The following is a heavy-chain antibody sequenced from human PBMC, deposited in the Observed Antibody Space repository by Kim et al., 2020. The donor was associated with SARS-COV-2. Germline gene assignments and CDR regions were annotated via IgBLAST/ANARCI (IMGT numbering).Heavy chain of an antibody. Sequence: GGSLRLSCVASGFTFSSYAMSWLRQAPGKGLEWVSVIYSDGTTKFYVGSVIGRFTVSRDNSKDTLFLQMNNLRAEDTAVYFCAKDHFRSSGDFWGQGTLVTVAS. CDR2: IYSDGTTK. J-gene: IGHJ4*02. CDR1: GFTFSSYA. V-gene: IGHV3-23*03. D-gene: IGHD3-3*02. CDR3: AKDHFRSSGDF.